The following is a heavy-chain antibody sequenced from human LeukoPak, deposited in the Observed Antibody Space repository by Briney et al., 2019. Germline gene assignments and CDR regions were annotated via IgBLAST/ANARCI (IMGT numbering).Heavy chain of an antibody. CDR3: AKGVRGYSSGWSGYYFDY. CDR2: ISGSGGST. J-gene: IGHJ4*02. V-gene: IGHV3-23*01. CDR1: GFTFNSYA. Sequence: PGGSLLLSCAASGFTFNSYAMSWVRQAPGKGLEWVSAISGSGGSTYYADSVMGRFTISRDNSKNTLYLQMNSLRAEDTAVYYCAKGVRGYSSGWSGYYFDYWGQGTLVTVSS. D-gene: IGHD6-19*01.